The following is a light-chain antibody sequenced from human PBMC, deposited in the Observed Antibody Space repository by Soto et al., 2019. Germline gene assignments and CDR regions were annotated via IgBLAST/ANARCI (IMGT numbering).Light chain of an antibody. CDR1: QSVSSSY. Sequence: EIVLTQSPGTLSLSPGERATLSCRASQSVSSSYLAWYQQKPGQAPRLLIYGASSRATGIPDRFSGSGSGTDFTLTISRLEPEDFAVYVCQQYGSSPPYTFGQGTKLEI. J-gene: IGKJ2*01. CDR3: QQYGSSPPYT. V-gene: IGKV3-20*01. CDR2: GAS.